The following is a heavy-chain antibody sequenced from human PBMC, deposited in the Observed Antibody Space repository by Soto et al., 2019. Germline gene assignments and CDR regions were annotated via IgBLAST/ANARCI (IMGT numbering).Heavy chain of an antibody. J-gene: IGHJ4*02. D-gene: IGHD6-6*01. Sequence: GGSLRLSCAASGCTFSSYAMSWVRQAPGKGLEWVSAISGSGGSTYYADSVKGRFTISRDNSKNTLYLQMNSLRAEDTAVYYCAKNLLATSIAARRVWDPDNYFDYWGQGTLVTVSS. V-gene: IGHV3-23*01. CDR2: ISGSGGST. CDR3: AKNLLATSIAARRVWDPDNYFDY. CDR1: GCTFSSYA.